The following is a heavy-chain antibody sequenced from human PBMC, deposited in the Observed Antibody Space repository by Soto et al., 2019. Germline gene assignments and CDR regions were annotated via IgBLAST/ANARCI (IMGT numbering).Heavy chain of an antibody. CDR3: AREAYYNDSSGILDY. CDR1: GGSISSSSYY. J-gene: IGHJ4*02. V-gene: IGHV4-39*07. D-gene: IGHD3-22*01. CDR2: IYYSGST. Sequence: PSETLYLTCTVSGGSISSSSYYWGWIRQPPGKGLEWIGSIYYSGSTYYNPSLKSRVTIPVDTSKNQFCLKLTSVTAADTAVYYCAREAYYNDSSGILDYWGQGTLVTVSS.